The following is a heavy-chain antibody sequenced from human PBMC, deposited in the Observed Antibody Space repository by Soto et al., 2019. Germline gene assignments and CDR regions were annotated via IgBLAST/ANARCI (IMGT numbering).Heavy chain of an antibody. CDR1: GGSVSSGSYY. D-gene: IGHD3-3*01. Sequence: SETLSLTCTVSGGSVSSGSYYWSWIRQPPGKGLEWIGYIYYSGSTNYNPSLKSRVTISVDTSKNQFSLKLSSVTAADTAVYYCASTFPPTYYDFWSGYFNPYYYYGMDVWGQGTTVTVSS. CDR3: ASTFPPTYYDFWSGYFNPYYYYGMDV. J-gene: IGHJ6*02. CDR2: IYYSGST. V-gene: IGHV4-61*01.